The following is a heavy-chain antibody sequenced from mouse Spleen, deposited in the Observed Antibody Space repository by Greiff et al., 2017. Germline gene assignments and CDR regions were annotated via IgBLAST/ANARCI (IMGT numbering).Heavy chain of an antibody. D-gene: IGHD2-1*01. CDR1: GFTFSDYG. V-gene: IGHV5-17*01. CDR3: AKGGPYGNYDWFAY. Sequence: EVQVVESGGGLVKPGGSLKLSCAASGFTFSDYGMHWVRQAPEKGLEWVAYISSGSSTIYYADTVKGRFTISRDNAKNTLFLQMTSLRSEDTAMYYCAKGGPYGNYDWFAYWGQGTLVTVSA. CDR2: ISSGSSTI. J-gene: IGHJ3*01.